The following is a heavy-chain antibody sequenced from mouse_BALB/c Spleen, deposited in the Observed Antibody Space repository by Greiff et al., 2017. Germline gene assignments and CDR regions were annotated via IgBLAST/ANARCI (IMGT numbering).Heavy chain of an antibody. CDR1: GYTFTDYA. Sequence: VQLQQSGAELVRPGVSVKISCKGSGYTFTDYAMHWVKQSHAKSLEWIGVISTYYGDASYNQKFKGKATMTVDKSSSTAYMELARLTSEDSAIYYCARREMGYAMDYWGQGTSVTVSS. CDR3: ARREMGYAMDY. J-gene: IGHJ4*01. CDR2: ISTYYGDA. V-gene: IGHV1S137*01. D-gene: IGHD2-3*01.